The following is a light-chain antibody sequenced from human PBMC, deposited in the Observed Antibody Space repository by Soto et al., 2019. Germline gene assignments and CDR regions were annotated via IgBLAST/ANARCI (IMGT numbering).Light chain of an antibody. V-gene: IGKV1-39*01. Sequence: DIQMTQSPSSVSASIGDTVTITCRASQHISSYLNWFQQRPGKAPKLLVSAASTLQSGVPSRFSGDRSGTDFTLTISSLQPEDFETYFCQQSYSARLSFGGGTKLEIK. J-gene: IGKJ4*01. CDR2: AAS. CDR1: QHISSY. CDR3: QQSYSARLS.